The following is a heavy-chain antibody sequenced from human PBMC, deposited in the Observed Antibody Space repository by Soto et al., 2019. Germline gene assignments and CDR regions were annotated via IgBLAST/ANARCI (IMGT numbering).Heavy chain of an antibody. V-gene: IGHV1-2*02. CDR3: ARVKNPGSVVLDY. J-gene: IGHJ4*02. CDR2: INPNSGGT. Sequence: EASVKVSCKASGYTFTGYYMHWVRQAPGQGLEWMGWINPNSGGTNYAQKFQGRVTMTRDTSISTAYMELSRLRSDDTAVYYCARVKNPGSVVLDYWGQGTLVTVSS. CDR1: GYTFTGYY. D-gene: IGHD2-15*01.